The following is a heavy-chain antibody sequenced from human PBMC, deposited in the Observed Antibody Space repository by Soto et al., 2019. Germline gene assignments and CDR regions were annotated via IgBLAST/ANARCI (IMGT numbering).Heavy chain of an antibody. D-gene: IGHD1-26*01. CDR3: ARLDSGPYSFDA. CDR2: IYPTDSDI. J-gene: IGHJ4*02. Sequence: GESLKISCKGSGYSFTSYWIGWVRQMPGKGLEWMGIIYPTDSDIRYSTSFQGQVTITADKSTRTAYLHWNSLKASDPAMYYCARLDSGPYSFDAWGQGTLVTVSS. V-gene: IGHV5-51*01. CDR1: GYSFTSYW.